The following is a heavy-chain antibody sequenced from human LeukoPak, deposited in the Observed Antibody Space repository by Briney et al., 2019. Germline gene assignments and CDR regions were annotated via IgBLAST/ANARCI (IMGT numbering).Heavy chain of an antibody. CDR1: GGSISSSNDC. J-gene: IGHJ5*02. V-gene: IGHV4-39*05. D-gene: IGHD1-1*01. CDR3: TRRRAGRLYNWFDP. CDR2: FYYSGST. Sequence: SETPSLTCTVSGGSISSSNDCWDWIRQPPGRGLEWIASFYYSGSTYYNPSLKSRVTISADTSKNQVSLKLRSVTAADTALYYCTRRRAGRLYNWFDPWGQGTLVTVSS.